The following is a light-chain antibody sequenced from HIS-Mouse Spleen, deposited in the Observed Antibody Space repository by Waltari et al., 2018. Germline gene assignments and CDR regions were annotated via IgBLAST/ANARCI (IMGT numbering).Light chain of an antibody. CDR1: TSDAGASNY. CDR3: SSYTSSSTL. Sequence: QSALTQPASVSGSPGQSLTISCTGTTSDAGASNYVSWYQQHPGKAPKLMIYDVSTRPSGVSNCFSGSKSGNTASLNISGLQAEDEADYYCSSYTSSSTLFGTGTKVTVL. V-gene: IGLV2-14*03. J-gene: IGLJ1*01. CDR2: DVS.